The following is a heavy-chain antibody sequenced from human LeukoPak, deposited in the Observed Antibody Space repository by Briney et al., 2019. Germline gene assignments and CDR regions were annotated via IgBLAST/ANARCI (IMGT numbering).Heavy chain of an antibody. D-gene: IGHD3-3*01. V-gene: IGHV1-2*06. CDR2: INPNSGGT. J-gene: IGHJ4*02. Sequence: GSSVKVSCKASGGTFSSYAISWVRQAPGQGLEWMGRINPNSGGTNYAQKFQGRVTMTRDTSISTAYMELSRLRSDDTAVYYCAREGDFWSGSDYWGQGTLVTVSS. CDR1: GGTFSSYA. CDR3: AREGDFWSGSDY.